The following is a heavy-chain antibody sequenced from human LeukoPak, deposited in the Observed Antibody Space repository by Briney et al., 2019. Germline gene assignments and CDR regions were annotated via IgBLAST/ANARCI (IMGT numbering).Heavy chain of an antibody. V-gene: IGHV1-18*01. CDR2: ISAYNGNT. CDR1: GYTFTSYG. Sequence: ASVKVSCKASGYTFTSYGISWVRQAPGQGLEWMGWISAYNGNTNYAQKLQGRVTMTTDTSTSTAYMELRSLRSEDTAVYYCATGVVVVAYCGGDCYAWGQGTLVTVSS. CDR3: ATGVVVVAYCGGDCYA. J-gene: IGHJ4*02. D-gene: IGHD2-21*02.